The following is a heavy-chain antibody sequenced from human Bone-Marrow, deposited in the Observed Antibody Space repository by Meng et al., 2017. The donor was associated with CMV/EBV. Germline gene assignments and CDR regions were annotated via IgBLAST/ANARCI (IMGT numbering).Heavy chain of an antibody. V-gene: IGHV1-18*01. CDR2: ISAYNGNT. J-gene: IGHJ3*01. Sequence: ASVKVSCKASGYTFTSYGISWVRQAPGQGLEWMGWISAYNGNTNYAQKLQGRVTMTTDTSTSTAYMELRSLRSDDTAVYYCARENIYSGTFLKSFDFWGQGTMVTVSS. CDR1: GYTFTSYG. CDR3: ARENIYSGTFLKSFDF. D-gene: IGHD1-26*01.